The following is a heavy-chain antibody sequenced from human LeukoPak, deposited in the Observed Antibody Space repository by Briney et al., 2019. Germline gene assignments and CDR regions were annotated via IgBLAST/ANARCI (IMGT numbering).Heavy chain of an antibody. Sequence: GGSLRLSCAATGFNMWAYGMFWVRQAPGKGLEWVTTISFDGNNKYYTESVKGRFTISRDNAKDTLYLQMNSLRPEDTAVYYCANLGSGDGAMVSHSFYGLDVWGQGTTVTVSS. CDR1: GFNMWAYG. CDR3: ANLGSGDGAMVSHSFYGLDV. D-gene: IGHD5-18*01. J-gene: IGHJ6*02. V-gene: IGHV3-30*18. CDR2: ISFDGNNK.